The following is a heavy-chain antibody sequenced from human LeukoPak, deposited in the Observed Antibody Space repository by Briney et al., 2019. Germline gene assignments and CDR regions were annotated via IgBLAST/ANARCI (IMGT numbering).Heavy chain of an antibody. V-gene: IGHV4-59*02. CDR1: GASVTDYY. D-gene: IGHD7-27*01. CDR3: TRGHWGLQS. CDR2: IHHSGNS. Sequence: SETLSLTCTVSGASVTDYYWSWIRQSPGKGLEWISYIHHSGNSDYNPSLRSRVTTSLDTSKNQFSLNLISVTAADTAIYYCTRGHWGLQSWSQGTLVTVSS. J-gene: IGHJ5*02.